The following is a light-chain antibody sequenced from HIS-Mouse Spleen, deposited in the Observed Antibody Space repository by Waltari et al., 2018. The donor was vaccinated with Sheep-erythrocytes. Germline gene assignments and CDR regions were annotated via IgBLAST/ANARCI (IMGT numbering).Light chain of an antibody. CDR2: AAS. CDR3: LQDYNYPYT. CDR1: QGIRND. V-gene: IGKV1-6*01. J-gene: IGKJ2*01. Sequence: AIQMTQYRSSLSASVGDRVTITCRASQGIRNDLGWYQQKPGKAPKLLIYAASSLQSGVPSRFSGSGSGTDFTLTISSLQPEDFATYYCLQDYNYPYTFGQGTKLEIK.